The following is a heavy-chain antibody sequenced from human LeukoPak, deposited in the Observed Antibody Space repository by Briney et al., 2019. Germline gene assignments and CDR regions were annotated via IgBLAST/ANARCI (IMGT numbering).Heavy chain of an antibody. CDR3: ARSLWFGELNPLFDY. V-gene: IGHV1-69*05. J-gene: IGHJ4*02. Sequence: SVKVSCKASGGTFSSYAISWVRQAPGQGLEWMGGIIPIFGTANYAQKFQGRVTTTTDESTSTAYMELSSLRSEDTAVYYCARSLWFGELNPLFDYWGQGTLVTVSS. D-gene: IGHD3-10*01. CDR1: GGTFSSYA. CDR2: IIPIFGTA.